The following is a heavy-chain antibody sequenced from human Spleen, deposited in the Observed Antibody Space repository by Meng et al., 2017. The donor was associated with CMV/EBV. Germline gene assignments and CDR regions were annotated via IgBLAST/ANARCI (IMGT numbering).Heavy chain of an antibody. CDR2: IYYTGST. D-gene: IGHD2-8*02. CDR1: GGPISSHY. J-gene: IGHJ4*02. CDR3: ARWYCGSSASRYTYYFDH. V-gene: IGHV4-59*11. Sequence: GSLRLSCSVSGGPISSHYWSWNRQPPGKGLEWLGYIYYTGSTNDNHSLKNPVTISVDTSKNQFSLRLTSVTAADTAVYYCARWYCGSSASRYTYYFDHWGQGALVTVSS.